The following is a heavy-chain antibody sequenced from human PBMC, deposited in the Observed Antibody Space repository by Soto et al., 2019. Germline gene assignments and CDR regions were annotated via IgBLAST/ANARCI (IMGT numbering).Heavy chain of an antibody. CDR3: ARGPALGCSCTSCFLDY. D-gene: IGHD2-2*01. CDR2: INHSGST. J-gene: IGHJ4*01. CDR1: GGSFSGYY. Sequence: SETLSLTCAVYGGSFSGYYWSWIRQPPGKGLEWIGEINHSGSTNYNPSLKSRVTISVDTSKKQFSLKLSSVTAADTAVYYCARGPALGCSCTSCFLDYWGHGTLVTVSS. V-gene: IGHV4-34*01.